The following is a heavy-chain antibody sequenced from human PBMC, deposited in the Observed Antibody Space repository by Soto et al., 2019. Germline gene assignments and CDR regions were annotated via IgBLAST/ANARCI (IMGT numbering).Heavy chain of an antibody. CDR2: IIPILGIA. CDR3: AREGGRGYYHYYYYGMDV. V-gene: IGHV1-69*08. Sequence: QVQLVQSGAEVKKPGSSVKVSCKASGGTFSSYTISWVRQAPGQGLEWMGRIIPILGIANYAQKFQGRVTITADKSTSRAYMELSSLRAEETAVYYCAREGGRGYYHYYYYGMDVWGQGTTVTVSS. D-gene: IGHD3-22*01. CDR1: GGTFSSYT. J-gene: IGHJ6*02.